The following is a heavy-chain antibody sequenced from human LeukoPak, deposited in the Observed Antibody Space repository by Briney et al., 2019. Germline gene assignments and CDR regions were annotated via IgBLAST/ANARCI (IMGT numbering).Heavy chain of an antibody. Sequence: SETLSLTCTVSGGSISSSSYYWGWIRQPPGKGLEWIGSIYYSGSTYYNPSLKSRVTISVDTSKNQFSLKLSSVTAADTAVYYCASIGVGSGSYPPPFDYWGQGTLVTVSS. J-gene: IGHJ4*02. CDR1: GGSISSSSYY. D-gene: IGHD3-10*01. CDR2: IYYSGST. V-gene: IGHV4-39*07. CDR3: ASIGVGSGSYPPPFDY.